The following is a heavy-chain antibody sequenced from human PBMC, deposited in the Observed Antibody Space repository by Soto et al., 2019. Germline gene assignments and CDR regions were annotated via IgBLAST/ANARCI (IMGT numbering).Heavy chain of an antibody. J-gene: IGHJ6*02. V-gene: IGHV4-34*01. CDR3: ARGGYCSSTSCPGYGMDV. Sequence: SSETLSLTCAVYGGSFSGYYWSWIRQPPGKGLEWIGEINHSGSTNYNPSLKSRVTISVDTSKNQFSLKLSSVTAADTAVYYCARGGYCSSTSCPGYGMDVWGQGTTVTVSS. CDR2: INHSGST. D-gene: IGHD2-2*01. CDR1: GGSFSGYY.